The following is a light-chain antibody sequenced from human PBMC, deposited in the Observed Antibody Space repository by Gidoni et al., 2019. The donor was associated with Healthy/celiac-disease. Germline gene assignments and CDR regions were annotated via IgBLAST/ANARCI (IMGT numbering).Light chain of an antibody. CDR1: QSISSY. J-gene: IGKJ4*01. CDR2: AAS. V-gene: IGKV1-39*01. Sequence: DIQMTQSPSSLSASVGDRVTITCRASQSISSYLNWYQQKPGKAPKLLIYAASSLQSGVPSRFSGSGSGTDFTLTISSLQHEDFATYYGQQRYSTPLTFGGGTKVEIK. CDR3: QQRYSTPLT.